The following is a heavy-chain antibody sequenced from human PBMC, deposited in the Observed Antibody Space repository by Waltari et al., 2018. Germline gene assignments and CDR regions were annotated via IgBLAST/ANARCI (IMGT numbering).Heavy chain of an antibody. Sequence: EVQVAESGGGLVQPGGALRLWCEASGLVLSSYGMTWVRQAPGKGLEWVANIKEDGSEIYYVDSVRGRFTVSRDNAKNSLFLQMTSLRVEDTAVYYCATGSVTHTYWGQGTLVSVSA. CDR3: ATGSVTHTY. CDR2: IKEDGSEI. D-gene: IGHD2-21*02. V-gene: IGHV3-7*01. CDR1: GLVLSSYG. J-gene: IGHJ4*02.